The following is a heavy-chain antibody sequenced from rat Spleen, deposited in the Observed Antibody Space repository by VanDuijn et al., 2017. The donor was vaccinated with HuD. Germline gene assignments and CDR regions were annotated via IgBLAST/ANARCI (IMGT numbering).Heavy chain of an antibody. D-gene: IGHD1-1*01. CDR3: ARHRLLHLDY. J-gene: IGHJ2*01. Sequence: EVQLVESGGGLVQPGRSLKLSCAASGFTLSDYVMHWIRQAPTKGLEWVTSISPSGATTNYRDSVKGRFTISRDNAKSTLYLQMDSLRSEDTATYYCARHRLLHLDYWGQGVMVTVSS. CDR2: ISPSGATT. CDR1: GFTLSDYV. V-gene: IGHV5-19*01.